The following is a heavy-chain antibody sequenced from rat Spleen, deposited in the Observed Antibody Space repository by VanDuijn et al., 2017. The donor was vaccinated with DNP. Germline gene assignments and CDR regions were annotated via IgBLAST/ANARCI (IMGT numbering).Heavy chain of an antibody. D-gene: IGHD1-1*01. J-gene: IGHJ1*01. V-gene: IGHV5-17*01. CDR1: GFTFSDYA. Sequence: EVQLVESGGGLVQPGNSLKLSCAASGFTFSDYAMAWVRQSPKKGLEWVATIIYDGSSTYYRDSVKGRFTVSRDNAKSSLYLQMDSLRSEDTATYYCARHGYYSGDYYWYFDFWGPGTMVTVSS. CDR2: IIYDGSST. CDR3: ARHGYYSGDYYWYFDF.